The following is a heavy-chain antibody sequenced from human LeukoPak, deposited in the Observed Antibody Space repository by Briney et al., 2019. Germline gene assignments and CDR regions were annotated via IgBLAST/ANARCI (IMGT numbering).Heavy chain of an antibody. J-gene: IGHJ4*02. V-gene: IGHV4-31*03. CDR2: IHYSGST. Sequence: SETLSLTCTVSGGSTSSGYYYWNWIRQHPGKGLEWIGFIHYSGSTYYNPSLRSRVTISIDTSKNQFSLNLSSVTDADTAVYYCARDGIAATGSPYDYYGQGALVTVSS. D-gene: IGHD6-13*01. CDR1: GGSTSSGYYY. CDR3: ARDGIAATGSPYDY.